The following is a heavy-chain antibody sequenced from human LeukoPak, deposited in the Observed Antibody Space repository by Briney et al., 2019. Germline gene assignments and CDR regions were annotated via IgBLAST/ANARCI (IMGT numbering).Heavy chain of an antibody. J-gene: IGHJ4*02. CDR2: ISSSSSTI. Sequence: GGSMTLSCAASVFTFSTYSMYWVRHAPGKGLEWVSCISSSSSTIYYADSVKGRFTISRDNAKNSLYLQMNSLRAEDTAVYYCARGSTYYDSSGQVPFDYWGQGTLVTVSS. CDR3: ARGSTYYDSSGQVPFDY. D-gene: IGHD3-22*01. V-gene: IGHV3-48*01. CDR1: VFTFSTYS.